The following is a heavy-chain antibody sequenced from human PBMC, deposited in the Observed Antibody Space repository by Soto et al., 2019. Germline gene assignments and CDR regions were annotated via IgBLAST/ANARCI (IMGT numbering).Heavy chain of an antibody. CDR1: GFTFSSYA. CDR2: ISGSGGST. V-gene: IGHV3-23*01. J-gene: IGHJ4*02. CDR3: AKDRPYYDFWSGYGFDY. Sequence: PGGSLRLSCAASGFTFSSYAMSWVRQAPGKGLEWVSAISGSGGSTYYADSVKGRFTISRDNSKNTLYLQMNSLRAEDTAVYYCAKDRPYYDFWSGYGFDYWGQGALVTVSS. D-gene: IGHD3-3*01.